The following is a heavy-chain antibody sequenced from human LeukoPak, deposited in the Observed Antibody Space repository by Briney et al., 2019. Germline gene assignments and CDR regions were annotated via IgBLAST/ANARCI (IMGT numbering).Heavy chain of an antibody. CDR3: ARDPTGRVPAASLDY. J-gene: IGHJ4*02. V-gene: IGHV3-21*01. CDR1: GFTFSTYS. Sequence: GGSLRLSCAASGFTFSTYSMNWVRQAPGKGLEWVSSISSSSSYIYYADSVKGRFTISRDNAKNSLYLQMNSLRAEDTAVYYCARDPTGRVPAASLDYWGQGTLVTVSS. CDR2: ISSSSSYI. D-gene: IGHD2-2*01.